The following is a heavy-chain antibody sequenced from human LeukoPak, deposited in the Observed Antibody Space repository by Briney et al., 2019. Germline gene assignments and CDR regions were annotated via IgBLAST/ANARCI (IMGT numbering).Heavy chain of an antibody. CDR2: ISYDGSDR. V-gene: IGHV3-30*04. CDR3: ASQRPGQVDPYYYGMDL. D-gene: IGHD6-25*01. CDR1: GFIFNSYA. J-gene: IGHJ6*04. Sequence: QPGRSLRLSCVASGFIFNSYAMHWVRQAAGKGLEYVAVISYDGSDRYYADSVKGRFTISRDNSKNTLYVQMNSLGAEDTAIYYCASQRPGQVDPYYYGMDLWGKGTAVIVTS.